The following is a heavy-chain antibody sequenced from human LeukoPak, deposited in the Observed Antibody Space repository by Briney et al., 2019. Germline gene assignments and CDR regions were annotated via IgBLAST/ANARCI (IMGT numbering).Heavy chain of an antibody. D-gene: IGHD1-1*01. CDR1: GFTFDDYG. V-gene: IGHV3-20*04. CDR2: INWHGGST. J-gene: IGHJ6*03. CDR3: ARAGGTTGTTHYYYMDV. Sequence: GGSLRLSCAASGFTFDDYGMSWVRQAPGEGLEWVSGINWHGGSTSYADSVKGRFSISRDNAKHSLSLQMNSLRAEDTALYYCARAGGTTGTTHYYYMDVWGKGTTVTVSS.